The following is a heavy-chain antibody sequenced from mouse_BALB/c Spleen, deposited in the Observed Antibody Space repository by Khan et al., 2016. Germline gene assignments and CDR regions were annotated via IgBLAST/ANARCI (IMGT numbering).Heavy chain of an antibody. CDR2: IHPGGGGS. J-gene: IGHJ2*01. CDR3: SKGLRHVYYFDS. V-gene: IGHV1-15*01. Sequence: QVQLQQSGAELVRPGASVKLSCKALGYTFTDYEMHWVKQTPVHGLEWIGAIHPGGGGSAYNQKFKVRATLTADKSSSTAYMELSSLTAEDSAAYYCSKGLRHVYYFDSWGQGTTLTVSS. CDR1: GYTFTDYE. D-gene: IGHD2-4*01.